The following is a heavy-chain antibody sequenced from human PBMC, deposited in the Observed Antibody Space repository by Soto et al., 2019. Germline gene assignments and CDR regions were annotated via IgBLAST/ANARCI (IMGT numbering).Heavy chain of an antibody. CDR1: GFTFATYA. J-gene: IGHJ4*02. CDR2: ISGGGGSR. CDR3: AKVRATTTVTSYFDS. D-gene: IGHD4-17*01. V-gene: IGHV3-23*01. Sequence: GSLRLSCAASGFTFATYAMGWVRQAPGKGLEWVSAISGGGGSRFYADSVKGRFTISRDNSNNTLYLQMDSLRAGDTAVYFCAKVRATTTVTSYFDSWGQGTLVTVSS.